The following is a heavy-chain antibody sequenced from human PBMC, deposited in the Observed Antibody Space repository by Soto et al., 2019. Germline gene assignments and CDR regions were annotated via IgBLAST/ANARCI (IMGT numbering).Heavy chain of an antibody. CDR2: IYPGDSDT. CDR3: ARPQSGELLGAFDI. V-gene: IGHV5-51*01. CDR1: GYSFTSYW. D-gene: IGHD3-10*01. J-gene: IGHJ3*02. Sequence: PGEALKISCKGSGYSFTSYWIGWVRQMPGKGLEWMGIIYPGDSDTRYSPSFQVQVTIAADKSISTAYLQWSSLKASDTAMYYCARPQSGELLGAFDIWGHRPMVTVPS.